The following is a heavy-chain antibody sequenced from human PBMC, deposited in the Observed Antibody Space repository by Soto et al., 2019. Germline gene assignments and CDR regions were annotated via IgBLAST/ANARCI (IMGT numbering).Heavy chain of an antibody. CDR3: AREDFYRFDY. J-gene: IGHJ4*02. V-gene: IGHV3-7*01. CDR2: IKEDGSAK. Sequence: EVQLVESGGGLVQPGGSLRVSCAASGFTVTSYWMSRVRQAPGKGLEWVANIKEDGSAKYYLDSVKGRFTISRDNAKNSLYLQMSSLRAEDTAVYYCAREDFYRFDYWGQGNLVTVSS. CDR1: GFTVTSYW.